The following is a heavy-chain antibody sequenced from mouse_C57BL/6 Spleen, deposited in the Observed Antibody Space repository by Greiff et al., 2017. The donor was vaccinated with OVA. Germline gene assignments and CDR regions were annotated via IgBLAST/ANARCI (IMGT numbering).Heavy chain of an antibody. V-gene: IGHV1-69*01. J-gene: IGHJ3*01. CDR2: IDPSDSYT. CDR1: GYTFTSYW. D-gene: IGHD1-1*01. Sequence: QVQLQQSGAELVMPGASVKLSCKASGYTFTSYWMHWVKQRPGQGLEWIGEIDPSDSYTNYNQKFKGKSTLTVDKSSSTAYMQLSSLTSEDSAVYYCARSLYYYGSSYVAYWGQGTLVTVSA. CDR3: ARSLYYYGSSYVAY.